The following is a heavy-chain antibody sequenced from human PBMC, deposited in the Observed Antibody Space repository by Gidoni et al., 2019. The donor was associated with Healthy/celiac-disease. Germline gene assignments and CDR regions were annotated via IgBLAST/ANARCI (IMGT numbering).Heavy chain of an antibody. D-gene: IGHD3-22*01. Sequence: EVQLLESGGGLVQPGGSLRLSCAASGFTFSSYAMSWVRQAPGKGLGWVAAISGSGGSTYYADSVKGRFTISRDNSKNTLYLQMNSLRAEDTAVYYCAKATDSSGYYQFDAFDIWGQGTMVTVSS. CDR1: GFTFSSYA. J-gene: IGHJ3*02. V-gene: IGHV3-23*01. CDR3: AKATDSSGYYQFDAFDI. CDR2: ISGSGGST.